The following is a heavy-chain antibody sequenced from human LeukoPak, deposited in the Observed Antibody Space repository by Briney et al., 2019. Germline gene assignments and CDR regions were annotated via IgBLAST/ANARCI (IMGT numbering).Heavy chain of an antibody. J-gene: IGHJ5*02. V-gene: IGHV4-59*08. CDR1: GGSISSYY. Sequence: SETLSLTCTVSGGSISSYYWSWIRQPPGKGLEWIGYIYYSGSTYYNPSLKSRVTISVDTSKNQFSLKLSSVTAADTAVYYCARQSGGSGYYYDWFDPWGQGTLVTVSS. D-gene: IGHD3-22*01. CDR2: IYYSGST. CDR3: ARQSGGSGYYYDWFDP.